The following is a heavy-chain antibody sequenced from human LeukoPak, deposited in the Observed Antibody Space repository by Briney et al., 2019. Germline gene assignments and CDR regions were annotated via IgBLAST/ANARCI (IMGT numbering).Heavy chain of an antibody. D-gene: IGHD6-13*01. J-gene: IGHJ4*02. V-gene: IGHV4-30-2*01. Sequence: SQTLSLTCAVSGGSISSGGYSWSWIRQPPGKGLEWIGYIYHSGSTYYNPSLKSRVTISVDTSKNQFSLKLSSVTAADTAVYYCARGKYSSNLDYWGQGTLVTVSS. CDR1: GGSISSGGYS. CDR2: IYHSGST. CDR3: ARGKYSSNLDY.